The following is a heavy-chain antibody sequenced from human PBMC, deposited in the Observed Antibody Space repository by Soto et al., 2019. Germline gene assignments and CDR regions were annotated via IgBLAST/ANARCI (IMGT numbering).Heavy chain of an antibody. V-gene: IGHV4-34*01. Sequence: NPSETLSLTCAVYGGSFSGYYWSWIRQPPGKGLEWIGEINHSGSTNYNPSLKSRVTISVDTSKNQFSLKLSSVTAADTAVYYCARRPRNYYGSGSYSLGYWGQGTLVTVSS. D-gene: IGHD3-10*01. J-gene: IGHJ4*02. CDR3: ARRPRNYYGSGSYSLGY. CDR2: INHSGST. CDR1: GGSFSGYY.